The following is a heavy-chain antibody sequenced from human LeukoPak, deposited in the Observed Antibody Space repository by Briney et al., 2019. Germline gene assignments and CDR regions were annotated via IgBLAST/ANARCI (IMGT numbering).Heavy chain of an antibody. Sequence: SETLSLTCTVSGGSISSYYWSWIRQPPGKGLEWIGYIHYSGSTNYNPSLKSRVTISVDTSKNQFSLKLSSVTAADTAVYYCVRGPAYGGNSVLFDYWGQGTLVTVSS. D-gene: IGHD4-23*01. CDR2: IHYSGST. CDR1: GGSISSYY. V-gene: IGHV4-59*01. CDR3: VRGPAYGGNSVLFDY. J-gene: IGHJ4*02.